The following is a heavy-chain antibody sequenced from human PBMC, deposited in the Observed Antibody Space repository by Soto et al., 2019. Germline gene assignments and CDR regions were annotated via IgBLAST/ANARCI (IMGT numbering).Heavy chain of an antibody. CDR1: GYSCTSYW. Sequence: GESLKISCKGSGYSCTSYWIGWVRQMPGKGLEWMGIIYPDDSDTRYSPSFQGQVTISADKSISTAYLQWSSLKASDTAMYYCARGWDVVVVAATGGFDIWGQGTMVTVSS. J-gene: IGHJ3*02. D-gene: IGHD2-15*01. CDR2: IYPDDSDT. CDR3: ARGWDVVVVAATGGFDI. V-gene: IGHV5-51*01.